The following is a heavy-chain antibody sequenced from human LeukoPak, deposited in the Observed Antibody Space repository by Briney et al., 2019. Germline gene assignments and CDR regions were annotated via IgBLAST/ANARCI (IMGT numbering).Heavy chain of an antibody. CDR2: IHTSGST. CDR1: GGSISSYY. V-gene: IGHV4-4*07. D-gene: IGHD3-22*01. CDR3: ARDTYYYDSSGYLSFDY. J-gene: IGHJ4*02. Sequence: TSETLSLTCTFSGGSISSYYRSWIRQPAGEGLEWIGRIHTSGSTNYNPSLKSRVTMSVDTSKNQFSLKLSSVTAADTAVYYCARDTYYYDSSGYLSFDYWGQGTLVTVSS.